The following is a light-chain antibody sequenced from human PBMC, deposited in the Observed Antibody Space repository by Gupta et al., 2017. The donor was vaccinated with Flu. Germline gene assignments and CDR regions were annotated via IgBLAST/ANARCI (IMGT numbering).Light chain of an antibody. J-gene: IGKJ3*01. Sequence: SCKSSQSVLYSSNNQNYLAWYQQKPGQPPKLLIYWASTRESGVPDRFSGSGSGTDFTLTISNLQAEDVAVYYCQQYYITPLTFGPGTNVHIK. CDR1: QSVLYSSNNQNY. V-gene: IGKV4-1*01. CDR2: WAS. CDR3: QQYYITPLT.